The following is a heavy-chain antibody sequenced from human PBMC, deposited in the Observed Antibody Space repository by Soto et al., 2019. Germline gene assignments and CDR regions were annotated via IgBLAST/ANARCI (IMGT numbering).Heavy chain of an antibody. CDR2: IIPIFGTA. CDR1: GGTFSSYA. V-gene: IGHV1-69*12. J-gene: IGHJ5*02. CDR3: AGSGMRATKNWFDP. Sequence: QVQLVQSGAEVKKPGSSVKVSCKASGGTFSSYAISWVRQAPGQGLEWMGGIIPIFGTANYAQKFQGRVRMTADESTSTAYMELSSLRSEDTAVYYCAGSGMRATKNWFDPWGQGTLVTVSS. D-gene: IGHD2-8*01.